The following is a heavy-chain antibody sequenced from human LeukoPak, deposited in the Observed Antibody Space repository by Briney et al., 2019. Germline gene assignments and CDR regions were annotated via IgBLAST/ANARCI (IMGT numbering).Heavy chain of an antibody. CDR1: GRPHSSSSYY. CDR2: IYYSGST. V-gene: IGHV4-39*01. CDR3: ARPRSGSYFDWFDP. Sequence: KPSDTLSLTCTVSGRPHSSSSYYWGWIPQPPGKAVEWFGSIYYSGSTSYHPSLKSRVTISVDTSKTQFSLKLSSVTAADTAVYFCARPRSGSYFDWFDPWGQGTLVTVSS. J-gene: IGHJ5*02. D-gene: IGHD1-26*01.